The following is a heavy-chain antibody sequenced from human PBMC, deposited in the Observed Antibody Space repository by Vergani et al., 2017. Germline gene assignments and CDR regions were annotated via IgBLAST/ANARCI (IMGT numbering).Heavy chain of an antibody. CDR2: IYYSGST. Sequence: QVQLQESGPGLVKPSQTLSLTCTVSGGSISSGGYYWSWIRQHPGKGLEWIGYIYYSGSTYYNPSLKSRVTISVDTSKNQVPLKLSSVTAADTAVYYCARVGVVVVNWFDPWGQGTLVTVSS. CDR3: ARVGVVVVNWFDP. D-gene: IGHD2-15*01. CDR1: GGSISSGGYY. J-gene: IGHJ5*02. V-gene: IGHV4-31*03.